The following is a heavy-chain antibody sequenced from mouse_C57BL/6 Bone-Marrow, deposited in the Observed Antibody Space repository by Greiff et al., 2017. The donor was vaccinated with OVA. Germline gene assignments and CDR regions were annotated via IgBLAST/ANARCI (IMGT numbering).Heavy chain of an antibody. CDR3: TSAIWGVLYPYFDY. D-gene: IGHD5-1*01. V-gene: IGHV5-9-1*02. CDR2: ISSGGDYI. CDR1: GFTFSSYA. J-gene: IGHJ2*01. Sequence: EVQGVESGEGLVKPGGSLKLSCAASGFTFSSYAMSWVSQTPEKRLEWVAYISSGGDYIYYADTVKGRFTISRDNARNTLYLQMRSLKSEDTAMYSYTSAIWGVLYPYFDYWGQGTTLTVSS.